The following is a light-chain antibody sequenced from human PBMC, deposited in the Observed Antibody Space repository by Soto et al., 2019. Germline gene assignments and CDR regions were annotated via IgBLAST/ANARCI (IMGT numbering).Light chain of an antibody. J-gene: IGKJ1*01. V-gene: IGKV3-20*01. Sequence: EIVLTQSPGTLSLSPGERAPLSCRASQSVSSNYLAWYQQKPGQAPRLLIYGASTRTTGIPNCFSGRSSGTDFILTISRLEPEDSAVYYCQQYDSSPWTFGQGTKVEIK. CDR3: QQYDSSPWT. CDR1: QSVSSNY. CDR2: GAS.